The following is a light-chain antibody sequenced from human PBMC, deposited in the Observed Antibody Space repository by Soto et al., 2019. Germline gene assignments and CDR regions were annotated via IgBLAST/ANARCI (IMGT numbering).Light chain of an antibody. V-gene: IGKV4-1*01. J-gene: IGKJ1*01. CDR3: QQYYSTPRT. CDR2: WAS. Sequence: DIVMTQSPDSLAVSLGERATINCKSSQSLLYSSNNKNHLAWYQQKPGQPPKLLIYWASTRESGVPDRFSGSGSGTDFTLTISSLQAEDVAVYYCQQYYSTPRTFGQGTKVEIK. CDR1: QSLLYSSNNKNH.